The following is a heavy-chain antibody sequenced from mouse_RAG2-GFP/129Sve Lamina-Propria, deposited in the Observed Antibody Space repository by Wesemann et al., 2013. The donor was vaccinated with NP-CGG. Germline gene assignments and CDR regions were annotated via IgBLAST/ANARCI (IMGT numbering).Heavy chain of an antibody. D-gene: IGHD2-1*01. CDR3: ARRYGNYVDAMDY. Sequence: QRPGQGLEWIGDIYPGSGSTNYNEKFKSKATLTVDTSSSTAYMQLSSLTSEDSAVYYCARRYGNYVDAMDYWGQGTSVTVSS. V-gene: IGHV1-55*01. CDR2: IYPGSGST. J-gene: IGHJ4*01.